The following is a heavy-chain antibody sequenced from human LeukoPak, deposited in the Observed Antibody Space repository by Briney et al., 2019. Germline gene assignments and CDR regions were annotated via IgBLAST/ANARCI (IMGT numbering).Heavy chain of an antibody. Sequence: GWSLRLSCTASGLSFSSYVMHWVHKAPGKGLECVSAISSNGDSAYYADSVRGRFTISRDNSKNSVYLQLSSLRFEDTAMYYCVKSPHYNDYVFDHWGQGTLVTVSS. CDR1: GLSFSSYV. V-gene: IGHV3-64*03. CDR2: ISSNGDSA. CDR3: VKSPHYNDYVFDH. J-gene: IGHJ4*02. D-gene: IGHD4/OR15-4a*01.